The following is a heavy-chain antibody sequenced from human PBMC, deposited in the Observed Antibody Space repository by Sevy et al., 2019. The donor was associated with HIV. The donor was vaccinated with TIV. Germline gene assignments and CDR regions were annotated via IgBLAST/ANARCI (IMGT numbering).Heavy chain of an antibody. CDR3: ATHAGIAAAGRVFDY. CDR1: GFTFSDHY. CDR2: TRNKADGYTT. D-gene: IGHD6-13*01. J-gene: IGHJ4*02. V-gene: IGHV3-72*01. Sequence: GGSLRLSCVASGFTFSDHYMEWVRQAPGKGLEWVGRTRNKADGYTTGYAASVKGRFTISRVESRNSLYVQMNSLKAEDTAVYYCATHAGIAAAGRVFDYWGQGTLVTVSS.